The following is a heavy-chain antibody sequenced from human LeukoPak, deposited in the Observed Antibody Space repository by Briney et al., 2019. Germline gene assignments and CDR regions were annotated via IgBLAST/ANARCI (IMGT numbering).Heavy chain of an antibody. Sequence: PSETLSLTCTVSGGSISSYYWSWIRQPPGKGLEWIGYIYYSGSTNYNPSLKSRVTISVDTSKNQFSLKLSSVTAADTAVYYCARGRDSGYDYRFDPWGQGILVTVSS. D-gene: IGHD5-12*01. CDR1: GGSISSYY. CDR2: IYYSGST. V-gene: IGHV4-59*01. CDR3: ARGRDSGYDYRFDP. J-gene: IGHJ5*02.